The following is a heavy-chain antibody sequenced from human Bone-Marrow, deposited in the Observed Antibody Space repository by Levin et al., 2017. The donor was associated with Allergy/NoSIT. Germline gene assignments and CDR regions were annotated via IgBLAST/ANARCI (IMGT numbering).Heavy chain of an antibody. CDR3: AKDEGATRSYYFDY. V-gene: IGHV3-30*18. Sequence: SCAASGFTFSSYAMHWVRQAPGKGLEWVAIILYDGSNKYYADSVKGRFTISRDNSQNTLYLQMNGLRAEDTAVYYCAKDEGATRSYYFDYWGQGTLVTVSS. D-gene: IGHD1-26*01. CDR2: ILYDGSNK. CDR1: GFTFSSYA. J-gene: IGHJ4*02.